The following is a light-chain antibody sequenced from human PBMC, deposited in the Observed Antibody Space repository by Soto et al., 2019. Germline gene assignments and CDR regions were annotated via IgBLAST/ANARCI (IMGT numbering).Light chain of an antibody. CDR3: QQYFGTPLT. Sequence: DIVMTQSPDSLAVSLGERATINCKSSQSVLYSSDNKNYLAWYQQKPGQPPKLLIYWASTRESGVPDRFSGSGSGTDFTLTISSLQAADVAVYFCQQYFGTPLTFGGGTKVDIK. CDR2: WAS. CDR1: QSVLYSSDNKNY. V-gene: IGKV4-1*01. J-gene: IGKJ4*01.